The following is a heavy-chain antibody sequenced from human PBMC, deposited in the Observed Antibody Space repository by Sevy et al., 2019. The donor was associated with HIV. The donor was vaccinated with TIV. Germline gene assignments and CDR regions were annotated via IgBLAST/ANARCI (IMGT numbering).Heavy chain of an antibody. D-gene: IGHD3-22*01. CDR2: ISAYNGNT. V-gene: IGHV1-18*01. J-gene: IGHJ4*02. CDR3: ARHNGRAYDSSGYYYSY. CDR1: GYTFTSYG. Sequence: ASVKVSCKASGYTFTSYGISWVRQAPGQGLELMGWISAYNGNTNYAQKLQGRVTMTTDTSTSTAYMELRSLRSDDTAVYYCARHNGRAYDSSGYYYSYWGQGTLVTVSS.